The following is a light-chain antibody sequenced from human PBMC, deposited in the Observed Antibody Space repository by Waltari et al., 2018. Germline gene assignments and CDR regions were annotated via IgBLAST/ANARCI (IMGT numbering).Light chain of an antibody. V-gene: IGLV1-47*01. CDR1: DSNIAVNY. J-gene: IGLJ2*01. Sequence: QGVLTQPPSASATPGQRVTISCSGRDSNIAVNYASWYPQVPGRAPKLLIFSNSQRPSGVPDRFSGSKSGTSASLAITGLRSEDDAYYYCAAWDDALSGSLVFGGGTKLTVL. CDR3: AAWDDALSGSLV. CDR2: SNS.